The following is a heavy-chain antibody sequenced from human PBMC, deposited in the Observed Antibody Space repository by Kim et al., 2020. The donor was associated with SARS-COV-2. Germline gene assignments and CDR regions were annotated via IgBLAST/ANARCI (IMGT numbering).Heavy chain of an antibody. CDR3: ARSRRYCSSTSCYVDY. D-gene: IGHD2-2*01. Sequence: GGSLRLSCAASGFTFSSYWMHWVRQAPGKGLVWVSRINSDGSSTSYADSVKGRFTISRDNAKNTLYLQMNSLRADDTAVYYCARSRRYCSSTSCYVDYWGQGTLVTVSS. CDR2: INSDGSST. CDR1: GFTFSSYW. V-gene: IGHV3-74*01. J-gene: IGHJ4*02.